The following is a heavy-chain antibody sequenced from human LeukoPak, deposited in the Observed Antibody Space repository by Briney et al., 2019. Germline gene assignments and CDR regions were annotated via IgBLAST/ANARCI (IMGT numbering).Heavy chain of an antibody. CDR1: GFTFSSHW. CDR2: INSDGSST. Sequence: PGGSLRLSCAASGFTFSSHWMHWVRQAPGKGLVWVSRINSDGSSTSYADSVKGRFTISRDNAKNTLYLQMNSLRAEDTAVYYCARVRGYCSGGSCYRDLAFDIWGQGTMVTVSS. CDR3: ARVRGYCSGGSCYRDLAFDI. D-gene: IGHD2-15*01. V-gene: IGHV3-74*01. J-gene: IGHJ3*02.